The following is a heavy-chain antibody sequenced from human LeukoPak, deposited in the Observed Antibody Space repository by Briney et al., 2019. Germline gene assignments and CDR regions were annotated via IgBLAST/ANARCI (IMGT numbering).Heavy chain of an antibody. D-gene: IGHD3-16*01. J-gene: IGHJ4*02. Sequence: PGGTLRLSCAASGFTFSGFDMSWIRQAPGKGLEWVSAICRSGESTLYADSVRGQYTISRDNSKNTVSLQKESLRSEDTALYCCAKDYAVGSIDYWGQGTLVTVSS. V-gene: IGHV3-23*01. CDR3: AKDYAVGSIDY. CDR2: ICRSGEST. CDR1: GFTFSGFD.